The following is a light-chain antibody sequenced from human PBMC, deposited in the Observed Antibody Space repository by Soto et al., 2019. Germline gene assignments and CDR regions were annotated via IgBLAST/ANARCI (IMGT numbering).Light chain of an antibody. CDR2: VNSNGSH. Sequence: QLVLTQSPSASASLGASVKLTCTLSSGHSSYAIAWHQQQPEKGPRYLMKVNSNGSHSQGDGIPDRFSGSSSGAERYLTISRLQSEDEADYYCQTWGSGIRVVFGGGTQLTVL. V-gene: IGLV4-69*01. CDR1: SGHSSYA. CDR3: QTWGSGIRVV. J-gene: IGLJ2*01.